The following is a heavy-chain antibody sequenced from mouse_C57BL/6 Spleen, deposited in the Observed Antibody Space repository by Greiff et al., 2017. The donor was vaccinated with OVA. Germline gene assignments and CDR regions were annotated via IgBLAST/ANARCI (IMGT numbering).Heavy chain of an antibody. D-gene: IGHD3-2*02. V-gene: IGHV1-82*01. Sequence: QVQLKESGPELVKPGASVKISCKASGYAFSSSWMNWVKQRPGKGLEWIGRIYPGDGDTNYNGKFKGKATLTADKSSSTAYMQLSSLTSEDSAVYFCARMSLDSSGYDDGYWGQGTTLTVSS. CDR3: ARMSLDSSGYDDGY. CDR2: IYPGDGDT. CDR1: GYAFSSSW. J-gene: IGHJ2*01.